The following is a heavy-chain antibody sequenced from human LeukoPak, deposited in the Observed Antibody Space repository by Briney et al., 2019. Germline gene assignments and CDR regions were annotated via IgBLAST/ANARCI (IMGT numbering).Heavy chain of an antibody. D-gene: IGHD3-22*01. V-gene: IGHV3-23*01. CDR3: AKFPAYYYDSSGYYSDY. Sequence: GGSLRLSCAASGFTFRSYAMSWVRQAPGKGLEWVSTISGGGGSTYYADSVKGRFTISRDNSKNTLYLQLNSLRAEDTAVYYCAKFPAYYYDSSGYYSDYWGQGTLVTVSS. CDR2: ISGGGGST. CDR1: GFTFRSYA. J-gene: IGHJ4*02.